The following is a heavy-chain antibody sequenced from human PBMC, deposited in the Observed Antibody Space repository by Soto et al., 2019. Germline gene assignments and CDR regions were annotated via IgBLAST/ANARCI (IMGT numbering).Heavy chain of an antibody. J-gene: IGHJ6*02. CDR3: ARLPTSDIVVGGYGMDV. CDR2: IYPGDSDT. Sequence: GESLKISCKVSGYSFTSYWIGWVRQMPGKGLEWMGIIYPGDSDTRYSPSFQGQVTISADKSISTAYLQWSSLKASDTAMYYCARLPTSDIVVGGYGMDVWGQGTTVTVSS. D-gene: IGHD2-2*01. V-gene: IGHV5-51*01. CDR1: GYSFTSYW.